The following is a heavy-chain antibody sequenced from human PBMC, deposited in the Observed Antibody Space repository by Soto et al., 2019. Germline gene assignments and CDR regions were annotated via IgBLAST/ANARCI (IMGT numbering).Heavy chain of an antibody. CDR1: GGSVSSGSYY. CDR3: AGGLSPSDY. D-gene: IGHD3-16*01. J-gene: IGHJ4*02. Sequence: QVQLQESGPGLVKPSETLSLTCTVSGGSVSSGSYYWSWIRQPPGKGLEWIGYIYYSGSTNYNPSLKSRVTISVDTSKNQCSLKLSSVTAADTAVYYCAGGLSPSDYWGQGTLVTVSS. CDR2: IYYSGST. V-gene: IGHV4-61*01.